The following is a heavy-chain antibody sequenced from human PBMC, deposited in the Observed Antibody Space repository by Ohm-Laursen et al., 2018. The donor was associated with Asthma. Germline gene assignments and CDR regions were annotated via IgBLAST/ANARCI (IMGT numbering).Heavy chain of an antibody. J-gene: IGHJ4*02. V-gene: IGHV1-46*01. CDR2: INPSGGST. CDR1: GYTFTSYY. CDR3: AREMWTPYGITIFGVVTGFDY. Sequence: ASVKVSCKVSGYTFTSYYMHWVRQAPGQGLEWMGIINPSGGSTSYAQKFQGRVTMTRDTSTSTVYMELSSLRSEDTAVYYCAREMWTPYGITIFGVVTGFDYWGQGTLVTVSS. D-gene: IGHD3-3*01.